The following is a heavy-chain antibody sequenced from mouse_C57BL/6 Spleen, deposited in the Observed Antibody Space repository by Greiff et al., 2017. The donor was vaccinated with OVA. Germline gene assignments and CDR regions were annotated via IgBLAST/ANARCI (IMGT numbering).Heavy chain of an antibody. Sequence: EVMLVESEGGLVQPGSSMKLSCTASGFTFSDYYMAWVRQVPEKGLEWVANINYDGSSTYYLDSLKSRFIISRDNAKNILYLQMSSLKSEDTATYYCAREPGSNYSYAMDYWGQGTSVTVSS. CDR1: GFTFSDYY. CDR2: INYDGSST. V-gene: IGHV5-16*01. CDR3: AREPGSNYSYAMDY. J-gene: IGHJ4*01. D-gene: IGHD1-1*01.